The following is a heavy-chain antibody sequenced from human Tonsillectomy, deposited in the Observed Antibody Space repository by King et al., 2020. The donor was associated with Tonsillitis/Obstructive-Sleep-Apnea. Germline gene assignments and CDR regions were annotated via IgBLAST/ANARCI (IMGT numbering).Heavy chain of an antibody. J-gene: IGHJ6*03. CDR3: ARGEIVVVVAATLGYYYMDV. Sequence: VQLQQWGAGLLKPSETLSLTCAVYGGSFSGYYWSWIRQSPGKGLEWIGEINHSGSTNYNPSPKSRVTISVDTAKNQFSLKLNSVTAADTAVYYCARGEIVVVVAATLGYYYMDVWGKGTTVTVSS. V-gene: IGHV4-34*01. CDR2: INHSGST. D-gene: IGHD2-15*01. CDR1: GGSFSGYY.